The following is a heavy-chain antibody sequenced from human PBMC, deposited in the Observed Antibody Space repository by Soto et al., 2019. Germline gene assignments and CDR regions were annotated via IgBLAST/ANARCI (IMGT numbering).Heavy chain of an antibody. Sequence: QVQLVQSGGEVKRPGASVKVSCKTSGYTFSNYGITWVRQAPGQPLEWLGWISLYSDGTNYAQKFQGRVSMTTDISTTTAYMELRSLRSDDTAVYYCARVVPGAEAWCGPWGQGILVTVSS. J-gene: IGHJ5*02. CDR3: ARVVPGAEAWCGP. CDR2: ISLYSDGT. CDR1: GYTFSNYG. V-gene: IGHV1-18*01.